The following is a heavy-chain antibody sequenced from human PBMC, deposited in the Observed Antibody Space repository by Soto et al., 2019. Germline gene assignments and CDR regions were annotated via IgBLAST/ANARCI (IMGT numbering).Heavy chain of an antibody. CDR1: GFTFSSHV. CDR2: ISTGGGRT. J-gene: IGHJ4*02. D-gene: IGHD6-25*01. Sequence: EVQLLESGGGLVQPGWSLRLSCAASGFTFSSHVMSWVRQAPGKGLEWVSGISTGGGRTDYADSVKGRFTISRDNSKNTLHLQMKSLRAEDTAVYYCARSREIIASAGSFDYWGQGTLVTVSS. V-gene: IGHV3-23*01. CDR3: ARSREIIASAGSFDY.